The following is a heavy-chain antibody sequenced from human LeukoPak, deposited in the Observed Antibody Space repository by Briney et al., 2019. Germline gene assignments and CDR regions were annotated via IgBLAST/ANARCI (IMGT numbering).Heavy chain of an antibody. CDR1: GYTFTGYY. J-gene: IGHJ2*01. D-gene: IGHD2-21*02. CDR2: INPNSGGT. CDR3: ARGRRAYCGGDCYSWYFDL. V-gene: IGHV1-2*02. Sequence: ASVTVSCKASGYTFTGYYMHWVRQAPGQGLEWMGWINPNSGGTNYAQKFQGRVTMTRDTSISTAYMELSRLRSDDTAVYYCARGRRAYCGGDCYSWYFDLWGRGTLVTVSS.